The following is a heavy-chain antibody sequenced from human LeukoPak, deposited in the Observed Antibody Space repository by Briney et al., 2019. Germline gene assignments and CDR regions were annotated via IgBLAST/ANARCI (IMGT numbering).Heavy chain of an antibody. CDR3: AKGPYDGTFYFDS. D-gene: IGHD3-16*01. Sequence: SVKVSCKISGGTFGSYGISWVRQAPGQGLEWMGRTIPIRGMTNYAQKFQGRVTITADTSTSTAYMELSSLTSEDTAVYFCAKGPYDGTFYFDSWGQGTPVIVSS. J-gene: IGHJ4*02. CDR1: GGTFGSYG. CDR2: TIPIRGMT. V-gene: IGHV1-69*04.